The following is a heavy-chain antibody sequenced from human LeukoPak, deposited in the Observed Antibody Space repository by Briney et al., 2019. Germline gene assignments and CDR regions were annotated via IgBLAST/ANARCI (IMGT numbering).Heavy chain of an antibody. V-gene: IGHV5-51*01. CDR2: IYPGDSDT. J-gene: IGHJ4*02. CDR3: ARQPITMVRGVIPHHFDY. CDR1: GYSFTSYW. D-gene: IGHD3-10*01. Sequence: GESLKISCKGSGYSFTSYWLGWVRQMPGKGLEWMGIIYPGDSDTRYSPSFQGQVTISADKSISTAYLQWSSLKASDTAMYYCARQPITMVRGVIPHHFDYWGQGTLVTVSS.